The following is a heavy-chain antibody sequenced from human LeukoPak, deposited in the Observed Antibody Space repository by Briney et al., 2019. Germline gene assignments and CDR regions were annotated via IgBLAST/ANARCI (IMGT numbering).Heavy chain of an antibody. D-gene: IGHD3-10*02. Sequence: GGSLRLSCAASGFTFSSYSMNWVRQAPGKGLEWVSYISSSGSTIYYADSVKGRFTIPRDNAKNSLYLQMNSLRAEDTAVYYCAELGITMIGGVWGKGTTVTISS. V-gene: IGHV3-48*04. CDR3: AELGITMIGGV. CDR2: ISSSGSTI. CDR1: GFTFSSYS. J-gene: IGHJ6*04.